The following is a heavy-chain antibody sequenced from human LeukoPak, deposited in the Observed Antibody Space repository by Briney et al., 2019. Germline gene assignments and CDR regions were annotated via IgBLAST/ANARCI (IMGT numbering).Heavy chain of an antibody. CDR3: AKGGNYDYYYYGMDV. CDR2: ITRSGGGT. CDR1: AFTFSSYA. Sequence: GGSLRLSCAASAFTFSSYAMSWVRQAPGKGLEWVSAITRSGGGTYYADSVKGRFTISRDNSKNTLYLQMNSLRAEDTAVYYCAKGGNYDYYYYGMDVWGQGTTVTVFS. D-gene: IGHD1-7*01. J-gene: IGHJ6*02. V-gene: IGHV3-23*01.